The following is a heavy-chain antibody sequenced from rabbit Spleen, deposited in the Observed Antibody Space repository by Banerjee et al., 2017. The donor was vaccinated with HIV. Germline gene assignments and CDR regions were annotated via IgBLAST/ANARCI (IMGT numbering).Heavy chain of an antibody. CDR2: IDPLFGIT. CDR3: ARDGAGGSYFAL. D-gene: IGHD8-1*01. J-gene: IGHJ4*01. Sequence: QEQLVESGGGLVQPGGSLKLSCKASGFDFSTYSMNWVRQAPGKGLEWIGYIDPLFGITYYANWVNGRFSISRENAQNTVFLQMTSLTAADTATYFCARDGAGGSYFALWGPGTLVTVS. V-gene: IGHV1S47*01. CDR1: GFDFSTYS.